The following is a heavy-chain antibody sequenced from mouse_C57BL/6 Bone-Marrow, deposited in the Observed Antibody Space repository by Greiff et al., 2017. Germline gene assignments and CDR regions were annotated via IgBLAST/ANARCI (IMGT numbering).Heavy chain of an antibody. CDR3: ARHMVTTHAMAY. J-gene: IGHJ4*01. Sequence: EVMLVESGGGLVQPGGSLKLSCAASGFTFSDYYMYWVRQTPEKRLEWVAYISNGGGSTYYPDTVKGRFTISRDNAKNTLYLQMSRLKSEDTAMYYCARHMVTTHAMAYWGQGTSVTVSS. V-gene: IGHV5-12*01. CDR1: GFTFSDYY. D-gene: IGHD2-2*01. CDR2: ISNGGGST.